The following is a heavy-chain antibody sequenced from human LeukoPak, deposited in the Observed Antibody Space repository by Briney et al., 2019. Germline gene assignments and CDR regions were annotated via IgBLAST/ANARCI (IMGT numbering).Heavy chain of an antibody. D-gene: IGHD5-18*01. V-gene: IGHV1-69*05. CDR1: GGTFSSYA. J-gene: IGHJ4*02. CDR2: IIPIFGTA. CDR3: ARGGQLWFSCDY. Sequence: SVKVSCKASGGTFSSYAISWVRQAPGQGLEWMGGIIPIFGTANYAQKFQGRVTITTDESTSTAYMELSSLRSEDTAVYYCARGGQLWFSCDYWGQGTLVTASS.